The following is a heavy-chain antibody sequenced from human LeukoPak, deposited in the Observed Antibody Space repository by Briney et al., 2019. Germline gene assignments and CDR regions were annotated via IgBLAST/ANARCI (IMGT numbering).Heavy chain of an antibody. CDR1: GGSISSSSYY. D-gene: IGHD2-2*02. Sequence: SETLSLTCTVSGGSISSSSYYWGWIRQPPGKGLEWIGSIFYSGSTYYNPSLKSRVTISVDTSKNQFSLNLSSVTAADMAVYYCASMQAAIASFDYWGQGTLVTVSS. J-gene: IGHJ4*02. CDR3: ASMQAAIASFDY. V-gene: IGHV4-39*01. CDR2: IFYSGST.